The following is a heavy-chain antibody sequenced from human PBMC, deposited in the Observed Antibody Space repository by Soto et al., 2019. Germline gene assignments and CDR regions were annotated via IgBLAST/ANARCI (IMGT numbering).Heavy chain of an antibody. Sequence: GASVKVSCKASGGTFSSYAISWVRQAPGQGLEWMGWISAYNGNTNYAQKLQGRVTMTTDTSTSTAYMELRGLRSDDTAVYYCARDPLVLRYFDWSQGGNWFDPWGQGTLVTVSS. V-gene: IGHV1-18*01. CDR2: ISAYNGNT. J-gene: IGHJ5*02. CDR1: GGTFSSYA. D-gene: IGHD3-9*01. CDR3: ARDPLVLRYFDWSQGGNWFDP.